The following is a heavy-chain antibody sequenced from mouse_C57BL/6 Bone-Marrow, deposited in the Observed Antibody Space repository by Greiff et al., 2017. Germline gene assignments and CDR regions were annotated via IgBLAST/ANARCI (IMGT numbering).Heavy chain of an antibody. CDR3: ARRDYYYYGSSYDY. D-gene: IGHD1-1*01. CDR2: IYPGSGST. CDR1: GYTFTSYW. J-gene: IGHJ2*01. V-gene: IGHV1-55*01. Sequence: QVQLKQPGAELVKPGASVKMSCKASGYTFTSYWLTWVKQRPGQGLEWIGDIYPGSGSTNYNEKFKSKATLTVDTSSSTAYMQLSSLTSEDSAVYYCARRDYYYYGSSYDYWGQGTTLTVSS.